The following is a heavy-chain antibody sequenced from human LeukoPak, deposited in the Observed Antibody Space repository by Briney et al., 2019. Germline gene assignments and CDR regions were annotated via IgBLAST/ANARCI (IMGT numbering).Heavy chain of an antibody. V-gene: IGHV4-4*07. CDR1: GDSISSSY. CDR2: LYSSGGN. Sequence: SETLSLTCTVSGDSISSSYWGWVRQPAGKGLEWIGRLYSSGGNDYNPSLKSRVTMSADTSKNQFSLKLNSVTAADTAVYYCARDKAAAGLDYWGQGTLVTVS. CDR3: ARDKAAAGLDY. D-gene: IGHD6-13*01. J-gene: IGHJ4*02.